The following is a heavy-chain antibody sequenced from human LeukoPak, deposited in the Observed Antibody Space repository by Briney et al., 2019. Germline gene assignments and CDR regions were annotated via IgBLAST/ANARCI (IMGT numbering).Heavy chain of an antibody. Sequence: GGSLRLSCAASGFTFSSYSMNWVRQAPGKGLEWVSSIGSSSSYIYYADSVKGRFTISRDNAKNSLYLQMNSLRAEDTAVYYCARELAGGSFDYWGQGTLVTVSS. V-gene: IGHV3-21*01. CDR3: ARELAGGSFDY. J-gene: IGHJ4*02. D-gene: IGHD7-27*01. CDR1: GFTFSSYS. CDR2: IGSSSSYI.